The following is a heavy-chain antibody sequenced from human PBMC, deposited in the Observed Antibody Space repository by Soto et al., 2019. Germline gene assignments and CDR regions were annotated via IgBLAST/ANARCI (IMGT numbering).Heavy chain of an antibody. D-gene: IGHD3-10*01. CDR1: GFTFSADY. CDR3: TREKRYYNNLTSLFLDN. CDR2: IRNKANNYAT. Sequence: GGPLRLSCGASGFTFSADYMDWVRRAPGKGLEWVGRIRNKANNYATEYAASLKGRVTFSRDDSENSLYLQMNSLETEDTAVYWCTREKRYYNNLTSLFLDNWGQGTLVTASS. J-gene: IGHJ4*02. V-gene: IGHV3-72*01.